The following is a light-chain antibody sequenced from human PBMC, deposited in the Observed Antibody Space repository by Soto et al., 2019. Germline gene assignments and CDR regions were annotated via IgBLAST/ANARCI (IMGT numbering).Light chain of an antibody. CDR3: QQCDRSPWT. V-gene: IGKV3-20*01. CDR2: GAS. Sequence: EIVLTQSPGTLSLSPGERATISCRASQTINSNYLVWFQQKPGQAPRLLIYGASSRATGIPDRFSGSGSGTDFTLTISSLEPEDFAVYYCQQCDRSPWTFGQGTKVEIK. CDR1: QTINSNY. J-gene: IGKJ1*01.